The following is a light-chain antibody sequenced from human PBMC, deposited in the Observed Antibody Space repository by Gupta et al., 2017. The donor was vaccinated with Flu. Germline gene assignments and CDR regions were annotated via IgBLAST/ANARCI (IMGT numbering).Light chain of an antibody. CDR1: QFVSSTY. CDR3: HQFGRSPWT. Sequence: PGERATLSCRASQFVSSTYLAWYQQKPGQAPRLLIYGASNRATGTPDRFAGSGSGTDFTLDIRRLEPEDFAVYYCHQFGRSPWTFGQGTKVEVK. J-gene: IGKJ1*01. V-gene: IGKV3-20*01. CDR2: GAS.